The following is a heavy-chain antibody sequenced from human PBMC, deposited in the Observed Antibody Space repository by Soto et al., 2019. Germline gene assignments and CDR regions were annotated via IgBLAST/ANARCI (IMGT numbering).Heavy chain of an antibody. CDR1: GYVFTNYA. CDR2: INAVNGNT. D-gene: IGHD4-17*01. V-gene: IGHV1-3*01. CDR3: SRRTAEGTTIGSDWYFAF. J-gene: IGHJ2*01. Sequence: QVQFVQSGAEVKKPGASVKVSCKASGYVFTNYAIHWVRQAPGQSLEWLGYINAVNGNTKYSENFQGRATFSTDTSASPTYMELSSLTSEDTAVYYCSRRTAEGTTIGSDWYFAFWGGGTVVTVSS.